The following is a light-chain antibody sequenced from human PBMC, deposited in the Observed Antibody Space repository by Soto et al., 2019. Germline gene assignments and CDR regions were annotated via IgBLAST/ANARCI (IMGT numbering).Light chain of an antibody. V-gene: IGLV2-14*01. Sequence: CALTQPASGNSFPGRWSTISSTGTSSDVGGYNYVSWYQQHPGKAPKFMIYDVSNRPSGVSNRFSGSKSGNTASLTISGLQAEDEADYYCSSYTTSNTRQIVFGTGTKVTVL. J-gene: IGLJ1*01. CDR2: DVS. CDR3: SSYTTSNTRQIV. CDR1: SSDVGGYNY.